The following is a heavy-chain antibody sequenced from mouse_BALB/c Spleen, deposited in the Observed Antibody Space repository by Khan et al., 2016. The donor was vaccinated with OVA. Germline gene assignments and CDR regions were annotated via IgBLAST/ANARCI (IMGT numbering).Heavy chain of an antibody. CDR1: GYTFTSYT. CDR2: INPSNGYT. V-gene: IGHV1-4*01. CDR3: VRSGAYYRYDGYFDV. Sequence: QVRLQQSGAELARPGASVKMSCKASGYTFTSYTMHWVKQRPGQGLEWIGYINPSNGYTTYNQNFKDKATLTADRSYSTAYMQLSSLTAEDSAVYYCVRSGAYYRYDGYFDVWGAGTTVTVSS. D-gene: IGHD2-14*01. J-gene: IGHJ1*01.